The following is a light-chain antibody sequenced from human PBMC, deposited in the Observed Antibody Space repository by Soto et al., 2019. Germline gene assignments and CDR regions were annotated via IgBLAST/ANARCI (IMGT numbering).Light chain of an antibody. V-gene: IGKV4-1*01. CDR2: WAS. J-gene: IGKJ4*01. CDR1: QSVLYSSNNKNY. Sequence: DIVMTQSPDSLAVSLGERATINCKSSQSVLYSSNNKNYLAWYQQKPGQPPKLLIYWASTRESGVAERFSGRGSGTHFTFNLSSLQPEDVAVYYCQKYCSTRLTFCGGTKVAMK. CDR3: QKYCSTRLT.